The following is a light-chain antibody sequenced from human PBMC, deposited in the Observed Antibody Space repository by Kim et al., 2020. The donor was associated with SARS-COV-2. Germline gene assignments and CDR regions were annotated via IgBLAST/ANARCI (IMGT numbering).Light chain of an antibody. CDR3: QQYASATQT. CDR1: QSVSSNY. J-gene: IGKJ2*01. CDR2: DAS. Sequence: EIVLTQSPDTLSFSPGERDTPSCRASQSVSSNYLAWYQQNPGQAPRLLIYDASSRATGIPDRFSSSGSGTDFTLTISRLEPEDFAVYYCQQYASATQTFGQGTKLDI. V-gene: IGKV3-20*01.